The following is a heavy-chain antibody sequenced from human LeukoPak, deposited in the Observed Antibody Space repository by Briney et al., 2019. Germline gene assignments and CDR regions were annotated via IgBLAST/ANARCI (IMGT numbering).Heavy chain of an antibody. D-gene: IGHD5-18*01. J-gene: IGHJ4*02. Sequence: PGGSLRLSCTASGFTFNSYAMSWVRQAPGKGLEWVSAISAGGGSTYYADPVKGRFTISRDNSKNTLYLQMNSLRAEDTALYYCAMGYNYSIRWFDYWGQGTLVTVSS. V-gene: IGHV3-23*01. CDR3: AMGYNYSIRWFDY. CDR2: ISAGGGST. CDR1: GFTFNSYA.